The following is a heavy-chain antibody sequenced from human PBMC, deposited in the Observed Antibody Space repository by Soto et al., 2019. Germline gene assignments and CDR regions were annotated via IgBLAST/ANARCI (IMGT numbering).Heavy chain of an antibody. CDR1: GFTVSSNY. CDR2: IKSKTDGGTT. Sequence: SLRLSCAASGFTVSSNYMSWVRQAPGKGLEWVGRIKSKTDGGTTDYAAPVKGRFTISRDDSKNTLYLQMSSLKSEDTAVYYCTTDGSGPHDHWGQGTQVTVSS. J-gene: IGHJ4*02. CDR3: TTDGSGPHDH. D-gene: IGHD3-10*01. V-gene: IGHV3-15*01.